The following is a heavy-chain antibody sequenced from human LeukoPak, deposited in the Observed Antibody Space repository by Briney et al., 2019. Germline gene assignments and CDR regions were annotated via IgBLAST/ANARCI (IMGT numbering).Heavy chain of an antibody. CDR2: IYYSGST. V-gene: IGHV4-59*05. Sequence: SETLSLTCTVSGGSISSYYWSWIRQPPGKGLEWIGSIYYSGSTYYNPSLKSRVTISVDTSKIQFSLKLSSVTAADTAVYYCARQDVSNHFDYWGQGTLVTVSS. CDR3: ARQDVSNHFDY. J-gene: IGHJ4*02. D-gene: IGHD4-11*01. CDR1: GGSISSYY.